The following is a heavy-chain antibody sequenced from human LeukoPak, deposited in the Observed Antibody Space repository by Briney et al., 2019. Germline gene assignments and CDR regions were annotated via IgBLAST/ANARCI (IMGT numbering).Heavy chain of an antibody. CDR2: IYHSGST. Sequence: SETLSLTCTVSGGSISSSSYNWGWIRQPPGKGLEWIGSIYHSGSTYYNPSLKSRVTISVDTSKNQFSLKLSSVTAADTAVYYCAGYYGSGSLDYWGQGTLVTVSS. D-gene: IGHD3-10*01. CDR3: AGYYGSGSLDY. CDR1: GGSISSSSYN. V-gene: IGHV4-39*07. J-gene: IGHJ4*02.